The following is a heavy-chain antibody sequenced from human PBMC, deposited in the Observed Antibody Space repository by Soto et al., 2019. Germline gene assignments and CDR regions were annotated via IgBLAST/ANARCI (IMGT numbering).Heavy chain of an antibody. D-gene: IGHD4-17*01. CDR1: GFSLTTNGVG. J-gene: IGHJ2*01. V-gene: IGHV2-5*02. CDR2: IYWDDDK. CDR3: AASGAPVTPDFWYFDL. Sequence: QITLKESGPTLVKPTQTLTLTCTFSGFSLTTNGVGVGWIRQPPGKALEWLALIYWDDDKRYNPSLKSRIIITKDASKNQMALTITNIDPVDNTTYYCAASGAPVTPDFWYFDLWGRGTLVTVSS.